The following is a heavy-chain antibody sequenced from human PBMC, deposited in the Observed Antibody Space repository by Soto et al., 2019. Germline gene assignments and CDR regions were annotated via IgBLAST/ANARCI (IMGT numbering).Heavy chain of an antibody. CDR2: IKRNADDATT. D-gene: IGHD3-9*01. V-gene: IGHV3-15*07. Sequence: EHLVESGGGLVKPGGSLTLSCAASGFTFSNTWLNWVRQAPGKGLEWVGRIKRNADDATTDYAASVTGRFTISRDDYRNTLSLQMNSLKVADTAVFFCTADIYPQPFVDIYDIWGQVTRVTVSS. CDR3: TADIYPQPFVDIYDI. J-gene: IGHJ3*02. CDR1: GFTFSNTW.